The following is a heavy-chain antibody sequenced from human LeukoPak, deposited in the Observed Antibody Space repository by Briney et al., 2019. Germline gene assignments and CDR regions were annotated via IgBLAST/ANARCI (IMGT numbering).Heavy chain of an antibody. CDR1: GFTFSSSA. CDR2: ISSRSEMI. D-gene: IGHD3-10*01. CDR3: VAAFRIRGYYYGLDV. J-gene: IGHJ6*02. V-gene: IGHV3-48*02. Sequence: PGGSLRLSCAASGFTFSSSAMSWVRQAPGKGLEWVSYISSRSEMIYYADSVRGRFTISRDNAKNSVYLQMNSLRDEDTALYYCVAAFRIRGYYYGLDVWGQGTTVTVSS.